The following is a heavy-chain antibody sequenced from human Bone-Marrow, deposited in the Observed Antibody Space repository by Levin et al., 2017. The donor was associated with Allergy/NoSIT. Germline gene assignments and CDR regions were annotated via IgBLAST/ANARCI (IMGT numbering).Heavy chain of an antibody. CDR2: ISHRGST. CDR1: GGSFSAYY. J-gene: IGHJ3*02. D-gene: IGHD3-16*02. CDR3: AVFSLRYGTFDI. Sequence: RTSETLSLTCGVYGGSFSAYYWSWIRQPPGKGLEWIGEISHRGSTTYNPSLKSRVTISVDTSRNHFSLKLSSVAAADTAVYYCAVFSLRYGTFDIWGQGTVVTVSS. V-gene: IGHV4-34*01.